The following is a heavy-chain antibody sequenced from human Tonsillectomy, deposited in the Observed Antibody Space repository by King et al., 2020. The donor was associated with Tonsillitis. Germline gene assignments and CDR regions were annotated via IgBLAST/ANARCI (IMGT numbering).Heavy chain of an antibody. J-gene: IGHJ6*02. CDR2: INHSGST. CDR1: GGSFSDYY. D-gene: IGHD3-10*01. V-gene: IGHV4-34*01. CDR3: AREGLTMSRGVIDAYYYYGMDV. Sequence: QVQLQQWGAGLLKPSETLSLPCAVYGGSFSDYYWSWIRQPPGKGLEWIGKINHSGSTNYNPSLKSRVTVSVDTSKNQFSLKLSSVTAADTAVYYCAREGLTMSRGVIDAYYYYGMDVWGQGTAVTVSS.